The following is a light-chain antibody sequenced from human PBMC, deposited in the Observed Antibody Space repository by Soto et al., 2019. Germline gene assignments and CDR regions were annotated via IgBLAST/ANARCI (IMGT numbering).Light chain of an antibody. CDR3: CSFAGNYMYV. CDR1: SSDVGGYNY. V-gene: IGLV2-11*01. J-gene: IGLJ1*01. Sequence: QSALTQPRSVSGSPGQSVTISCTGTSSDVGGYNYVSWYLQHPGKAPKVMIYDVSKRPSGVPDRFSGSKSGNTASLTISGLQAEDEADYYCCSFAGNYMYVVGTGTKVTVL. CDR2: DVS.